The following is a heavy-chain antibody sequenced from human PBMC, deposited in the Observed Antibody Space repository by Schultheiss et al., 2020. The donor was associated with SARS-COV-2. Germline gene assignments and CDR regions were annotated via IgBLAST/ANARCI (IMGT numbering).Heavy chain of an antibody. V-gene: IGHV3-15*01. CDR1: GFTFSNAW. D-gene: IGHD4-17*01. Sequence: GGSLRLSCAASGFTFSNAWMSWVRQAPGKGLEWVGRIKSKTDGGTTDYAAPVKGRFTISRDDSKNTLYLQMNSLKTEDTAVYYCARDARASPPNYGDYEGAFDIWGQGTMVTVSS. CDR3: ARDARASPPNYGDYEGAFDI. J-gene: IGHJ3*02. CDR2: IKSKTDGGTT.